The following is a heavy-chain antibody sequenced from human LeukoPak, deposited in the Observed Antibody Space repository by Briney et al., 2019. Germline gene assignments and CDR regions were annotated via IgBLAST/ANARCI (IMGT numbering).Heavy chain of an antibody. CDR1: GDSISSGDYY. J-gene: IGHJ4*02. CDR3: ARDDRGVIGLDS. Sequence: PSQTLSLTCTVSGDSISSGDYYWSWIRQPPGKGLEWIGCIYHSETTYYNPFFNSRVTISLDRSKNQFSLKLTSVTAADTAVYYCARDDRGVIGLDSWGQGTLVTVSS. D-gene: IGHD3-10*01. V-gene: IGHV4-30-2*01. CDR2: IYHSETT.